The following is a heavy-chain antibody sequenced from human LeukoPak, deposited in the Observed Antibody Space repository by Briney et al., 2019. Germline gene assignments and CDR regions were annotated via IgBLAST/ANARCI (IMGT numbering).Heavy chain of an antibody. Sequence: PGGSMRRACAATGFPFSTFWMQWARRARGRGTVWVSGLSSDGLSARYAETVEGSFAISRDNAKNTLYLQMNSLRAEDSGVYYCARDFEHDNALDLWGQGTMVIVS. CDR3: ARDFEHDNALDL. J-gene: IGHJ3*01. V-gene: IGHV3-74*01. D-gene: IGHD1-1*01. CDR2: LSSDGLSA. CDR1: GFPFSTFW.